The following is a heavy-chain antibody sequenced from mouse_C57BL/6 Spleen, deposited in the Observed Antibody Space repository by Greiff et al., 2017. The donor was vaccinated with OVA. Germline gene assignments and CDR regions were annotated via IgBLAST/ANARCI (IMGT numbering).Heavy chain of an antibody. CDR1: GYTFTDYY. V-gene: IGHV1-26*01. CDR3: ARDDGSLFAY. CDR2: INPNNGGT. Sequence: EVQLQQSGPELVKPGASVKISCKASGYTFTDYYMNWVKQSHGKSLEWIGDINPNNGGTSYNQKFKGKATLTVDKSSSTAYMELRSLTSEDSAVYYCARDDGSLFAYWGQGTLVTVSA. J-gene: IGHJ3*01. D-gene: IGHD2-3*01.